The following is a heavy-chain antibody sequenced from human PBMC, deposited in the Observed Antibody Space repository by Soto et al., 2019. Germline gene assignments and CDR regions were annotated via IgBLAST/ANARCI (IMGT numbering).Heavy chain of an antibody. CDR2: IYPGDSDT. J-gene: IGHJ6*02. CDR3: ATSLGAAPYYYYYGMDV. CDR1: LYSFTSYW. D-gene: IGHD3-16*01. Sequence: SLKISWECSLYSFTSYWIGLVHQVPFKVLEWMGIIYPGDSDTRYSPSFQGQVTISADKSISTAYLQWSSLKASDTAMYYCATSLGAAPYYYYYGMDVWGQGTTVTVSS. V-gene: IGHV5-51*07.